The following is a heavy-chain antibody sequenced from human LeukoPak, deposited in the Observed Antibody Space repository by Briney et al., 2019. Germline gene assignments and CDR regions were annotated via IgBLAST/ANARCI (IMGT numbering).Heavy chain of an antibody. D-gene: IGHD1-26*01. V-gene: IGHV1-18*01. CDR3: AGDRIVGAKFYYYYGMDV. Sequence: ASVKVSCKASGYTFTSYGISWVRQAPGQGLEWMGWISAYNGNTNYAQKLQGRVTMTTDTSTSTAYMELRSLRSDDTAVYYCAGDRIVGAKFYYYYGMDVWGQGTTVTVS. CDR2: ISAYNGNT. J-gene: IGHJ6*02. CDR1: GYTFTSYG.